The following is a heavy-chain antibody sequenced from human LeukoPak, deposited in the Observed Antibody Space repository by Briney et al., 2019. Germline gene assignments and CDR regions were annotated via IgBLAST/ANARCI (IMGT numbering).Heavy chain of an antibody. J-gene: IGHJ4*01. Sequence: SETLSLTCTVSGGSISSYYWSWIRQPPGKGLEWIGYIYYSGSTNYDPTLKSRVTISVDTSKNQFSLKLSSVTAADTAVYYCARQPVGATILDYWGQGTLVTASS. CDR3: ARQPVGATILDY. D-gene: IGHD1-26*01. CDR1: GGSISSYY. CDR2: IYYSGST. V-gene: IGHV4-59*08.